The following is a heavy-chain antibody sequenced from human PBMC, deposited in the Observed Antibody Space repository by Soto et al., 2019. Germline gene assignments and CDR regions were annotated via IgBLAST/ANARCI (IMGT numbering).Heavy chain of an antibody. CDR2: IKSKTDGGTS. CDR1: GFTFTNAW. V-gene: IGHV3-15*01. CDR3: TTPSDCTNGECLDFDF. J-gene: IGHJ4*02. Sequence: GGSLRLSCAASGFTFTNAWMSWVRQAPGKGLEWVGRIKSKTDGGTSDYAAPVTGRFTISRDDSKNTLYLQMNSLKTEDTAVYYCTTPSDCTNGECLDFDFWGQGTLVTVSS. D-gene: IGHD2-8*01.